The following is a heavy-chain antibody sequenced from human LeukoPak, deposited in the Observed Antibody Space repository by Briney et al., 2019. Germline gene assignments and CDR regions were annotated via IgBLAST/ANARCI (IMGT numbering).Heavy chain of an antibody. V-gene: IGHV3-23*01. CDR2: ISGSGDNT. Sequence: GGSLRLSCAASGFTFSSYDMTWVRQAPGKGLEWVSGISGSGDNTYYTDSVKGRFTISRDNSKNSLYLQMNSLRAEDTAVYYCARDITIEGYWGQGTLVTVSS. CDR3: ARDITIEGY. D-gene: IGHD3-3*01. J-gene: IGHJ4*02. CDR1: GFTFSSYD.